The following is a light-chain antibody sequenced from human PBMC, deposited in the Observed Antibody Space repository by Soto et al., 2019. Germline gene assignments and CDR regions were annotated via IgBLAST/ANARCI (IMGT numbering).Light chain of an antibody. CDR3: QQYENYWT. CDR1: QSISSW. CDR2: DAS. J-gene: IGKJ1*01. V-gene: IGKV1-5*01. Sequence: DIQMTQSPSTLSATAGDRVTITCRASQSISSWLAWYQHKPGKAPKLLIYDASNLDSGLPSRFSGSGSGTEFSLTISNLKPDDFSTYYCQQYENYWTFGQGTRVEIK.